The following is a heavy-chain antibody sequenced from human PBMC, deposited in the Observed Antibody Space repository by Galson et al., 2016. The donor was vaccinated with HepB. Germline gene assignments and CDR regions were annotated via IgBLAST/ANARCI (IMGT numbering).Heavy chain of an antibody. CDR3: AKDIGPSLVRGTIDY. CDR1: GFTFNDYA. CDR2: ISWNSDTI. V-gene: IGHV3-9*01. Sequence: SLRLSCATSGFTFNDYAMHWVRQAPGKGLEWVSSISWNSDTIFYEDSVKGRFTISRDNAKYSLYLQMNSLRVEDTALYYCAKDIGPSLVRGTIDYWGQGTLVTVSS. D-gene: IGHD3-10*01. J-gene: IGHJ4*02.